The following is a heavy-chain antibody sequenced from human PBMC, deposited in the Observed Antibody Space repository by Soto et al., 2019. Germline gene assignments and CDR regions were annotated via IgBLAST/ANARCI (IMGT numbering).Heavy chain of an antibody. D-gene: IGHD2-2*01. CDR1: GGTFSGYY. V-gene: IGHV4-34*01. Sequence: QVQLQQWGAGLLKPSETLSLSCGVYGGTFSGYYWSWIRQPPGKGLEWIGEINQSGSTNYNPSLKSRVTISLDASKNQFSLKLSSVTAADTAVYYCARTSSTYRRFDPWGQGTLVTVSS. CDR2: INQSGST. J-gene: IGHJ5*02. CDR3: ARTSSTYRRFDP.